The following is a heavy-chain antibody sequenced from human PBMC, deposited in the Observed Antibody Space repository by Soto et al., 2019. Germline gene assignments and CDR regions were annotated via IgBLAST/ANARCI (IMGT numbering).Heavy chain of an antibody. Sequence: GGSLRLSCAASGFTFSSYAMSWVRQAPGKGLEWVSAICGSGGSTYYADSVKGRFTISRDNSKNTLYLQMNSLRAEDTAVYYCAKKGGYYDNSGYSNWFAPSGQGTLVTVSS. V-gene: IGHV3-23*01. CDR1: GFTFSSYA. CDR3: AKKGGYYDNSGYSNWFAP. CDR2: ICGSGGST. D-gene: IGHD3-22*01. J-gene: IGHJ5*01.